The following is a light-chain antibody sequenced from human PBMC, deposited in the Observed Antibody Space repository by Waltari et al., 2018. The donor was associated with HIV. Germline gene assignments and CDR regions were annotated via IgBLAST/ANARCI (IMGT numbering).Light chain of an antibody. CDR1: SSDVGGYNY. CDR2: DVS. J-gene: IGLJ2*01. V-gene: IGLV2-11*01. CDR3: CSYAGSYTFVV. Sequence: QSALTQPRSVSGSPGQSVTISCPGTSSDVGGYNYVSWYQLHSGKAPKLLIYDVSKRPSGVPDRFSGSKSGNTASLTISGLQAEDEADYYCCSYAGSYTFVVFGGGTELTVL.